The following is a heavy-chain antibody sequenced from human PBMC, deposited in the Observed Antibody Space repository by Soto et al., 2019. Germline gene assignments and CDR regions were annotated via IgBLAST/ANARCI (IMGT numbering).Heavy chain of an antibody. V-gene: IGHV4-61*01. Sequence: SEPLSLPCTVSGGSVSSGSYYWSWIRQPPGKGLEWIGYIYYSGSTNYNPSLKSRVTISVDTSKNQFSLKLSSVTAADTAVYYCARQQWLVHPFFDYWGQGTLVTVSS. CDR1: GGSVSSGSYY. CDR2: IYYSGST. D-gene: IGHD6-19*01. CDR3: ARQQWLVHPFFDY. J-gene: IGHJ4*02.